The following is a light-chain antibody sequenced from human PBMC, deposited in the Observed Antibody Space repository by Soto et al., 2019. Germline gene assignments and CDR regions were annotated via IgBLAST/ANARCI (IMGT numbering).Light chain of an antibody. Sequence: QSVMTQPPSVSAAPGQKVTISCSGSSSNIGGNSVSWYQQHPRTAPKLLIYDDNKRPSGSPDRFSGSKSGTSATLGITGFQTGDEADYYCGSWDSSLSAYVFGTGTKLTVL. V-gene: IGLV1-51*01. J-gene: IGLJ1*01. CDR2: DDN. CDR1: SSNIGGNS. CDR3: GSWDSSLSAYV.